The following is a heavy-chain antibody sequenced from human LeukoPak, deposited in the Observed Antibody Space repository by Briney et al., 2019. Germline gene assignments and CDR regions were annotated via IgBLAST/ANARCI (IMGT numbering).Heavy chain of an antibody. CDR2: ISRSGRTI. Sequence: GSLRLSCAASGFTFSSYEMNWVRQAPGKGLEWVSYISRSGRTIYYADSVKGRFTISRDNAKNSLYLQMNSLRAEDTAVYYCAREGSYGSGSSYYYYGMDVWGQGTTVTVSS. CDR1: GFTFSSYE. CDR3: AREGSYGSGSSYYYYGMDV. V-gene: IGHV3-48*03. D-gene: IGHD3-10*01. J-gene: IGHJ6*02.